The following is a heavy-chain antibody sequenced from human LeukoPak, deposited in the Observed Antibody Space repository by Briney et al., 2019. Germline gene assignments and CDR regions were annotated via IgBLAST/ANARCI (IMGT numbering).Heavy chain of an antibody. J-gene: IGHJ4*02. V-gene: IGHV1-46*03. CDR2: INPSGGST. CDR3: ARAGYWAATGYATN. Sequence: ASVRVSCKASGYTFTSYHIHWVRQAPGQGLEWMGIINPSGGSTTYAQKFQGRVTMTRDTSTSTVYMELSSLRSEDTAVYYCARAGYWAATGYATNWGQGTLVTVSS. CDR1: GYTFTSYH. D-gene: IGHD6-13*01.